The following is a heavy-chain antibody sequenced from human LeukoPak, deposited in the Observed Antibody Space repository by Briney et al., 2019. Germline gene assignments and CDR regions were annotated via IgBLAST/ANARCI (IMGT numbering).Heavy chain of an antibody. D-gene: IGHD3-22*01. CDR3: ARDPSLYYYDSSGYSPYYYYGMDV. Sequence: GRSLRLSCAASGFTFSSYAMHWVRQAPGKGLEWVAVISYDGSNKYYADSVKGRFTISRDNSKNTLYLQMNSLRAEDTAVYYCARDPSLYYYDSSGYSPYYYYGMDVWGQGTTVTVSS. CDR2: ISYDGSNK. CDR1: GFTFSSYA. V-gene: IGHV3-30-3*01. J-gene: IGHJ6*02.